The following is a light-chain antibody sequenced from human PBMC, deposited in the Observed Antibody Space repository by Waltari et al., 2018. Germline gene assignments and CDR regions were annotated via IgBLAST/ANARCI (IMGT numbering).Light chain of an antibody. Sequence: DILLTQSPTSLSASIGDRVTITCQASQHISNYLNWYQRKPGKAPKLLIYDASDLEPWVPLRFSGTGYGASFTLTISSLQPEDVATYYCQQFDAFPYTFGQGTNLQIK. CDR3: QQFDAFPYT. V-gene: IGKV1-33*01. CDR2: DAS. CDR1: QHISNY. J-gene: IGKJ2*01.